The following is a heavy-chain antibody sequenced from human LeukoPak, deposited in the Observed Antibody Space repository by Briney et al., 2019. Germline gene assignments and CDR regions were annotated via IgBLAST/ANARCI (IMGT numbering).Heavy chain of an antibody. D-gene: IGHD6-19*01. J-gene: IGHJ4*02. CDR1: GGSFSGYY. Sequence: PSETLSLTCAVYGGSFSGYYWSWIRQPPGKGLEWIGEINHSGSTNYNPSLKSRVTISVDTSKNQFSLKLSSVTAADTAVYYCARGAFGAVAGQKVNGFDYWGQGTLVTVSS. CDR2: INHSGST. V-gene: IGHV4-34*01. CDR3: ARGAFGAVAGQKVNGFDY.